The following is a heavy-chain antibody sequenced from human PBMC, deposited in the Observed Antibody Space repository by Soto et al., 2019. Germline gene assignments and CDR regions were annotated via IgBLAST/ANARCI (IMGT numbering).Heavy chain of an antibody. Sequence: QVQLVQSGAEVKKPGASVKVSCRASGYTFTSYPMHWVRQAPGQRLEWMGWINADNGDTKYSQKFQGRVTTTRDTHARTGDVELGSLRSEHTPLYYCARDQAGLGDCWGQGTLVTVSP. CDR2: INADNGDT. CDR1: GYTFTSYP. J-gene: IGHJ4*02. CDR3: ARDQAGLGDC. V-gene: IGHV1-3*01.